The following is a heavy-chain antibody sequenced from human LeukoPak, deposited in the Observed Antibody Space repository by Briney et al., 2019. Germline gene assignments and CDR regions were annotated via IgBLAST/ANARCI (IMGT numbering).Heavy chain of an antibody. J-gene: IGHJ4*02. V-gene: IGHV4-39*01. CDR1: GGSISSISYH. CDR3: ATIGVTYYYDSSGYPR. D-gene: IGHD3-22*01. CDR2: IYYTGST. Sequence: SETLSLTCTISGGSISSISYHWGWIRQPPGKGLEWIGSIYYTGSTYYNPSLKSRVTVSVDTSKNQFSLKLSSVTAADTAVYYCATIGVTYYYDSSGYPRWGQGTLVTVSS.